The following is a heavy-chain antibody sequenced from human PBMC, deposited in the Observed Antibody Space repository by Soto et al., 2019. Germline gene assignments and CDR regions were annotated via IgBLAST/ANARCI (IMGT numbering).Heavy chain of an antibody. CDR1: GFTFSSYG. CDR2: ISYDGSNK. V-gene: IGHV3-30*18. D-gene: IGHD3-3*01. CDR3: AKDKRVTIFGVATDAFDI. J-gene: IGHJ3*02. Sequence: GGSLRLSCAASGFTFSSYGMHWVRQAPGKGLEWVAVISYDGSNKYYADSVKGRFTISRDNSKNTLYLQMNSLRAEDTAVYYCAKDKRVTIFGVATDAFDIWGQGTMVTVSS.